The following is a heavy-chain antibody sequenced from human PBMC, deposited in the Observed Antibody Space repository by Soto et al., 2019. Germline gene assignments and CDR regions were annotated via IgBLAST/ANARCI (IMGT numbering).Heavy chain of an antibody. CDR3: AGGYDFGPDY. J-gene: IGHJ4*02. CDR1: GGSIISSNC. CDR2: IYHSGST. Sequence: SETLSLTCAVSGGSIISSNCLILFRHPPGKGLEWIGEIYHSGSTNYNPSLKSRVTISVDKSKNQFSLKLSSVTAADTAVYYCAGGYDFGPDYWGQGTLVTVSS. D-gene: IGHD5-12*01. V-gene: IGHV4-4*02.